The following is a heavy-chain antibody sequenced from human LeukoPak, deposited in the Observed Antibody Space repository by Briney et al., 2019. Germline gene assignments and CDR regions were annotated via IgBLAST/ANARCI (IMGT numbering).Heavy chain of an antibody. CDR3: TTVPARTGTIPFDD. Sequence: GGSLRLSCAASGFTFSNAWMSWVRQAPGKGLEWVGRIKSKTDGGTTDYAAPVKGRFTISRDDSKNTLYLQMNSLKTEDTAVYYCTTVPARTGTIPFDDWGQGTLVTVSS. CDR1: GFTFSNAW. D-gene: IGHD1-7*01. V-gene: IGHV3-15*01. CDR2: IKSKTDGGTT. J-gene: IGHJ4*02.